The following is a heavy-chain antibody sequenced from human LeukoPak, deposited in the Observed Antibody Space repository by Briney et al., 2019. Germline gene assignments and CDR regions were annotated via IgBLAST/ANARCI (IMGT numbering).Heavy chain of an antibody. CDR1: GFTFSSYG. J-gene: IGHJ3*02. V-gene: IGHV3-30*02. D-gene: IGHD2-2*01. CDR3: YCSSTTRLDAFDI. Sequence: GGSLRLSCAASGFTFSSYGMHWVRQAPGKGLEWVAFIRYDGSNKYYADSVKGRFTISRDNSKNTLYQQMNSLRAEDTAVYYPYCSSTTRLDAFDIWGQGTMVTVSS. CDR2: IRYDGSNK.